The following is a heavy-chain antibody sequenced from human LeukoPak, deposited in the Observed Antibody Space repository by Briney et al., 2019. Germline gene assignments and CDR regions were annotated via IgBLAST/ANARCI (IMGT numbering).Heavy chain of an antibody. V-gene: IGHV3-23*01. J-gene: IGHJ4*02. D-gene: IGHD3-10*01. CDR3: AKDIYGSGSYYPDY. CDR1: GFTFSNYG. Sequence: PGGSLRLSCAPSGFTFSNYGMSWVRQAPGKGLEWVSAISGSGGSTNYAASVKGRFTISRDNSKNTLHLQMNSLRAEDTAVYYCAKDIYGSGSYYPDYWGQGTLVTVSS. CDR2: ISGSGGST.